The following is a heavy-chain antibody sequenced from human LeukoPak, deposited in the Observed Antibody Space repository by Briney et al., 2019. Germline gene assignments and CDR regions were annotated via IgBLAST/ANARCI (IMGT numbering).Heavy chain of an antibody. CDR2: ISYDGSNK. D-gene: IGHD5-18*01. CDR1: GFTFSSYA. Sequence: GGSLRLSCAASGFTFSSYAMHWVRQAPGKGLEWVAVISYDGSNKYYADSVKGRFTIPRDNSKNTLYLQMNSLRAEDTAVYYCARSPNSYGSLFDYWGQGTLVTVSS. J-gene: IGHJ4*02. CDR3: ARSPNSYGSLFDY. V-gene: IGHV3-30-3*01.